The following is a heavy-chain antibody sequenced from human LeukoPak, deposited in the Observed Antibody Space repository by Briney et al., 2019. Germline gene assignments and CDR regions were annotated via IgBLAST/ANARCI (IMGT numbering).Heavy chain of an antibody. Sequence: GGSLRLSCAASGFTFSSYSMNWVRQAPGKGLEWVSSISSSSNYIYYADSVKGRFTVSRDNAKNSMYLQMNSLRAEDTAVYYCARGGTGNNYYYGMDVWGQGTTVTVSS. V-gene: IGHV3-21*06. J-gene: IGHJ6*02. D-gene: IGHD7-27*01. CDR1: GFTFSSYS. CDR3: ARGGTGNNYYYGMDV. CDR2: ISSSSNYI.